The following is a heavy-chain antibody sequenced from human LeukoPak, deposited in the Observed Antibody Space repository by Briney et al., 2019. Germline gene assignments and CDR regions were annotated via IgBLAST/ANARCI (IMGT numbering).Heavy chain of an antibody. CDR2: IYSSGST. J-gene: IGHJ6*02. Sequence: SETLSLTCTVSDGSISSYYWSWIRQPAGKGLEWIGRIYSSGSTNYNPSLKSRVTMSVDTSKNQFSLKLSSVTAADTAVYYCARDHKDPSGYYYGMDVWGQGTTVTVSS. CDR3: ARDHKDPSGYYYGMDV. CDR1: DGSISSYY. V-gene: IGHV4-4*07. D-gene: IGHD3-10*01.